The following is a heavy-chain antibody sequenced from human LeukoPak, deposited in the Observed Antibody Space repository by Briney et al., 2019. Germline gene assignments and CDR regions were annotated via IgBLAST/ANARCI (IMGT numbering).Heavy chain of an antibody. V-gene: IGHV3-30*18. CDR1: GFTFSSYG. CDR2: TSHDGSNT. Sequence: PGGSLRLSCEASGFTFSSYGMHWVRQAPGKGLEWVAVTSHDGSNTYYADSVKGRFTISRDNSKNTVYLQMNSLRAEDAAVYYCAKVVVPPALDYWGQGTLVTVSS. D-gene: IGHD2-2*01. J-gene: IGHJ4*02. CDR3: AKVVVPPALDY.